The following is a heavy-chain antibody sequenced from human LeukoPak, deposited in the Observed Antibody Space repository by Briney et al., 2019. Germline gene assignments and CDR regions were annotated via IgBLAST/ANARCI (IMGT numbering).Heavy chain of an antibody. CDR2: ISGSGGST. Sequence: PGGSLRLSCAASGFTFSSYAVSWVRQAPGKGLEWVSAISGSGGSTYYADSVKGRFTISRDNSKNTLYLQMNSLRAEDTAVYYCAKDVAAAGTSFDYWGQGTLVTVSS. V-gene: IGHV3-23*01. CDR1: GFTFSSYA. D-gene: IGHD6-13*01. CDR3: AKDVAAAGTSFDY. J-gene: IGHJ4*02.